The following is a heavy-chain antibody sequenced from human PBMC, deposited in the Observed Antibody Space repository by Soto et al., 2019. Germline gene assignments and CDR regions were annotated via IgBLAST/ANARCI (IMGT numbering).Heavy chain of an antibody. J-gene: IGHJ4*02. D-gene: IGHD2-21*01. CDR2: IFPSVRS. CDR3: ARTCGGRGYFES. CDR1: GGSITTGICY. Sequence: PSETLYLTCSVSGGSITTGICYWSWIRQNAGEGLEWIGNIFPSVRSHFNPSFKSRSQLFVDTSKNQFSLRLDSVTAADTALYRCARTCGGRGYFESWGLGIMVTVSS. V-gene: IGHV4-31*03.